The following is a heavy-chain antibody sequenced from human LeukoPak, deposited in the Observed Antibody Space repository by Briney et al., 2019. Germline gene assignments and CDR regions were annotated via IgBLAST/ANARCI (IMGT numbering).Heavy chain of an antibody. Sequence: SETLSLTCTVSGGSISSGGYYWSWLRQHPGKGLEWIGYIYYSGSTYYNPSLKSRVTISVDTSKNQFSLKLSSVTAADTAVYYCARDKDSKEDAFDIWGQGTMVTVSS. D-gene: IGHD5-18*01. V-gene: IGHV4-31*03. CDR3: ARDKDSKEDAFDI. CDR2: IYYSGST. CDR1: GGSISSGGYY. J-gene: IGHJ3*02.